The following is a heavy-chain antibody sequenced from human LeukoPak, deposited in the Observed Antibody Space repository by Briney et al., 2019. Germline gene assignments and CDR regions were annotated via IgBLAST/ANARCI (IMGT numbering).Heavy chain of an antibody. V-gene: IGHV6-1*01. CDR2: AYYRSKWFI. CDR1: GDSVSGSPAV. Sequence: SQTLSLTCAISGDSVSGSPAVWNWIRQSPSRGLEWLGRAYYRSKWFIDYALSVKGRITITPDTSKNQFSLQLNSVTADDTAVYYCARGAVRGGTNFDYWGQGTLVTVSS. J-gene: IGHJ4*02. CDR3: ARGAVRGGTNFDY. D-gene: IGHD3-10*01.